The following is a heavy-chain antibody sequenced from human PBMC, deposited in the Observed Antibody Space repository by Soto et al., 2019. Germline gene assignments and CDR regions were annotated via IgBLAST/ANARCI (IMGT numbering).Heavy chain of an antibody. CDR2: IYPGDSDT. J-gene: IGHJ6*02. CDR1: GYSFTSYW. V-gene: IGHV5-51*01. D-gene: IGHD3-3*01. CDR3: ARQRFLEDPADRYYYYYGMDV. Sequence: PGESLKISCKGSGYSFTSYWIGWVRQMPGKGLEWMGIIYPGDSDTRYSPSFQGQVTISADKSINTAYLQWSSLKASDTAMYYCARQRFLEDPADRYYYYYGMDVWGQGTTVTVSS.